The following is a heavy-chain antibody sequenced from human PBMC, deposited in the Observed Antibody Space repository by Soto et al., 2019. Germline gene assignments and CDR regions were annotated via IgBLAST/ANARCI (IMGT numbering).Heavy chain of an antibody. CDR2: IFFNGDT. CDR1: GGSISNPDYY. CDR3: AREGRLQSLDY. V-gene: IGHV4-30-4*01. D-gene: IGHD4-4*01. J-gene: IGHJ4*02. Sequence: QVQLQESGPGLVKPSQTLSLTCTVSGGSISNPDYYWNWIHQPPGKGLEWIGSIFFNGDTSYNPSLKSRLNISVDTSKNHFSLSLRSVTASDTAVYFCAREGRLQSLDYWGQGTVVTVSS.